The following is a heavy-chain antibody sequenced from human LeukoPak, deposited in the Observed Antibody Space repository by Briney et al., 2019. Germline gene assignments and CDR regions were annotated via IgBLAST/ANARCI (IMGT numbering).Heavy chain of an antibody. J-gene: IGHJ4*02. CDR3: AKATTKDTAMVQDY. V-gene: IGHV3-23*01. Sequence: GGSLRLSCAASGFTFSTFAMSWVRQDPGRGLEWVSSITGAGSTTYYPESVKGRFTISRDNSKNTLYLQMNSLRAEDTAVYYCAKATTKDTAMVQDYWGQGTLVTVSS. CDR1: GFTFSTFA. D-gene: IGHD5-18*01. CDR2: ITGAGSTT.